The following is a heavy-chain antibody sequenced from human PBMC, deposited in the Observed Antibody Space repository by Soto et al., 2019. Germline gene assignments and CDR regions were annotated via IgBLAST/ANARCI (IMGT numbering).Heavy chain of an antibody. Sequence: QVQLQESGPGLVKPSQTLSLTCTVSGGSISSGGYYWSWIRQHPGKGLEWIGYIYYSGGTYYNPSLKSRVTISVDTSKNQFSLKLSSVTAADTAVYYCAGGRHSSSWYWFDPWGQGTLVTVSS. CDR3: AGGRHSSSWYWFDP. V-gene: IGHV4-31*03. CDR2: IYYSGGT. D-gene: IGHD6-13*01. CDR1: GGSISSGGYY. J-gene: IGHJ5*02.